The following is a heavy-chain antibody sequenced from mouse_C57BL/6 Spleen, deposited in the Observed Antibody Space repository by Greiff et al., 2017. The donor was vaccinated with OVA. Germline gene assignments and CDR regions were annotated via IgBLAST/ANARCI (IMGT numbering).Heavy chain of an antibody. CDR2: IDPNSGGT. V-gene: IGHV1-72*01. CDR3: ERQGGSYGNPYAMDY. D-gene: IGHD2-1*01. J-gene: IGHJ4*01. CDR1: GYTFTSYW. Sequence: VQLQQPGAELVKPGASVKLSCKASGYTFTSYWMHWVKQRPGRGLEWIGRIDPNSGGTKYNEKFKSKATLTVDKPSSTAYMQLSSLTSEDSAVYYCERQGGSYGNPYAMDYWGQGTSVTVSS.